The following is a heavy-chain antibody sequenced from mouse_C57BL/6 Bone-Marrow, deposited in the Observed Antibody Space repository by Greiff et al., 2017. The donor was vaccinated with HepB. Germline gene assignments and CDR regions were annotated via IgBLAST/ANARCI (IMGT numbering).Heavy chain of an antibody. J-gene: IGHJ4*01. CDR1: GFTFSDYG. CDR3: ARGYYGSKTMDY. D-gene: IGHD1-1*01. V-gene: IGHV5-15*01. CDR2: ISNLAYSI. Sequence: EVKLVESGGGLVQPGGSLKLSCAASGFTFSDYGMAWVRQAPRKGPEWVAFISNLAYSIYYADTVTGRFTNSRENAKNTLYLEMSSLRSEDTAMYYCARGYYGSKTMDYWGQGTSVTVSS.